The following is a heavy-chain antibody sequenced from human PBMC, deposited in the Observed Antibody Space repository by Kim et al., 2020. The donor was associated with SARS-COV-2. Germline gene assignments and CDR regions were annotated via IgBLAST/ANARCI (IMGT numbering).Heavy chain of an antibody. CDR3: ARDFGVVIIGSHRFDP. V-gene: IGHV1-18*01. D-gene: IGHD3-3*01. Sequence: ASVKVSCKASGYTFTSYGISWVRQAPGQGLEWMGWISAYNGNTNYAQKLQGRVTMTTDTSTSTAYMELRSLRSDDTAVYYCARDFGVVIIGSHRFDPWGQGTLVTVSS. J-gene: IGHJ5*02. CDR2: ISAYNGNT. CDR1: GYTFTSYG.